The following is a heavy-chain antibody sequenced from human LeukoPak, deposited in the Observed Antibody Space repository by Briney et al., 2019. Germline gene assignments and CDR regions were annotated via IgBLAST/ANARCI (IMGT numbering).Heavy chain of an antibody. D-gene: IGHD3-22*01. V-gene: IGHV1-2*02. J-gene: IGHJ4*02. CDR1: GYTFTGYY. Sequence: ASVEVSCKASGYTFTGYYMHWVRQAPGQGLEWMGWINPDSGGTNYAQKFQGRVTMTRDTSISTAYMQLSRLSSDDTAVYYCARVDDRGHYYDSSGPRKLFDYWGQGTLVTVSS. CDR2: INPDSGGT. CDR3: ARVDDRGHYYDSSGPRKLFDY.